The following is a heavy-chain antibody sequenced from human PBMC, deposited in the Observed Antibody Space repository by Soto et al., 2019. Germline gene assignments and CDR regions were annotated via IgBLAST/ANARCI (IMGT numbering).Heavy chain of an antibody. CDR2: ISYDGSNK. CDR3: AKDGYGDYVGVVSSYYMDV. J-gene: IGHJ6*03. CDR1: GFTFSSYG. Sequence: SLRLSCAASGFTFSSYGMHWVRQAPGKGLEWVAVISYDGSNKYYADSVKGRFTISRDNSKNTLYLQMNSLRAEDTAVYYCAKDGYGDYVGVVSSYYMDVWGKGTTVTVSS. V-gene: IGHV3-30*18. D-gene: IGHD4-17*01.